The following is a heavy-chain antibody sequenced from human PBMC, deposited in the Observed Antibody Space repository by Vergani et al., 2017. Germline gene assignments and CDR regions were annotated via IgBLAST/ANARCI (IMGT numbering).Heavy chain of an antibody. CDR2: IKQDGSEK. J-gene: IGHJ4*03. CDR3: AREDSWTGTFDY. V-gene: IGHV3-7*03. CDR1: GFTFSSYA. D-gene: IGHD1-20*01. Sequence: EVQLLESGGGLVQPGGSLRLSCAASGFTFSSYAMSWVRQAPGKGLEWVANIKQDGSEKYYVDSVKGRFTISRDNAKNSLYLQMNSLRAEDTAVYYCAREDSWTGTFDYWGQGTTVTVSS.